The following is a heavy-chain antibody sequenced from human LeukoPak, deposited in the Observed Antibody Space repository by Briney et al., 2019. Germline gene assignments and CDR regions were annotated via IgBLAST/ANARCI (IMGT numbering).Heavy chain of an antibody. J-gene: IGHJ4*02. Sequence: SETLSLTCTVSGGSISSSSYYWGWIRQPPGKGLEWIGEINHSGSTNYNPSLKSRVTISVDTSKSQFSLKLSSVTAADTAVYYCARGLPVGYWGQGTLVTVSS. D-gene: IGHD1-26*01. CDR3: ARGLPVGY. CDR2: INHSGST. CDR1: GGSISSSSYY. V-gene: IGHV4-39*07.